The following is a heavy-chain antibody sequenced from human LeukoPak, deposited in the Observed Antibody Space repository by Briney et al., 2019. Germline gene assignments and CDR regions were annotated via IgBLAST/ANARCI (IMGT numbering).Heavy chain of an antibody. Sequence: ASVKVSRKASGYTFTGYYMHWVRQAPGQGLEWMGWISAYNGNTNYAQKLQGRVTMTTDTSTSTAYMELRSLRSEDTAVYYCARDPGDGYNGGFDYWGQGTLVTVSS. D-gene: IGHD5-24*01. CDR3: ARDPGDGYNGGFDY. J-gene: IGHJ4*02. CDR1: GYTFTGYY. V-gene: IGHV1-18*04. CDR2: ISAYNGNT.